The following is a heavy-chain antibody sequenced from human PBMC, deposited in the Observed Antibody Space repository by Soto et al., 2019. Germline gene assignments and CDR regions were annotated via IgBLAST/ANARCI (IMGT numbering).Heavy chain of an antibody. CDR1: GFSLTTSGVG. D-gene: IGHD3-3*01. CDR3: AHRVLRTVFGLVTTTAIYFDF. Sequence: QITLNESGPTLVKPTQTLTLTCTFSGFSLTTSGVGVGWIRQSPGKAPEWLALIYWDDDKRYSPSLKSRITSTKETSKNQVVLTRAHLDTADTATYYCAHRVLRTVFGLVTTTAIYFDFWGQGTPVAVSS. CDR2: IYWDDDK. V-gene: IGHV2-5*02. J-gene: IGHJ4*02.